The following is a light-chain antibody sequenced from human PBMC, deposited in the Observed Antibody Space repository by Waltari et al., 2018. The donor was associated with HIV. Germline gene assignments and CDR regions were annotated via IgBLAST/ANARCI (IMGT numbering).Light chain of an antibody. J-gene: IGLJ2*01. CDR3: SSYTSSSTKV. Sequence: QSALTQPASVSGSPGQSITISCTGTSSDIDGYNYVSWDQQHPGKAPKLMIYDVSNRPSGLSNRFSGSKSGNTASLTISGLQAEDEADYYCSSYTSSSTKVFGGGTKLTVL. CDR1: SSDIDGYNY. CDR2: DVS. V-gene: IGLV2-14*03.